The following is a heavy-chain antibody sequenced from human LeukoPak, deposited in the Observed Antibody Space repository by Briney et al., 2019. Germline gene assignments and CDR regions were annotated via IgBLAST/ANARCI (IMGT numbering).Heavy chain of an antibody. CDR1: GFTFSSYS. D-gene: IGHD1-26*01. CDR3: AKNRVGAYVKWFDP. Sequence: GGSLRLSCAASGFTFSSYSMNWVRQAPGKGPEWVSSISSSSSYIYYADSVKGRFTISRDNSKNTLYLQMNSLRAEDTAIYYCAKNRVGAYVKWFDPWGQGTLVSVSS. J-gene: IGHJ5*02. CDR2: ISSSSSYI. V-gene: IGHV3-21*04.